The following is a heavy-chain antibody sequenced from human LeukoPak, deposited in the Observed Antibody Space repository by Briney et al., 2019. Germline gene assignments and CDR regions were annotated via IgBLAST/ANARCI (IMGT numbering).Heavy chain of an antibody. V-gene: IGHV1-8*01. CDR3: ACSSAYYYDSSGGAFDI. D-gene: IGHD3-22*01. J-gene: IGHJ3*02. CDR2: MNPNSGNT. Sequence: GASVKVSCKASGYTFTSYDINWVRQAPGQGLEWMGWMNPNSGNTGYAQKFQGRVTMTRNTSISTAYMELSSLRSEDTAVYYCACSSAYYYDSSGGAFDIWGQGTMVTVSS. CDR1: GYTFTSYD.